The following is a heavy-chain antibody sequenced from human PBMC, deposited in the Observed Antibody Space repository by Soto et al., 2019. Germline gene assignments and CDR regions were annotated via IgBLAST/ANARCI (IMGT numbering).Heavy chain of an antibody. CDR2: IYHSGST. J-gene: IGHJ3*01. V-gene: IGHV4-4*02. CDR1: GGSISSSNW. Sequence: QVQLQESGPGLVKPSGTLSLTCAVSGGSISSSNWWSWVRQPPGKGLEWIGEIYHSGSTNYNPSLTNRVTISVDRSKHQCALQLGSVPAADTAVYDCAWFGASTAFDVWGQGTMVTVSS. D-gene: IGHD3-10*01. CDR3: AWFGASTAFDV.